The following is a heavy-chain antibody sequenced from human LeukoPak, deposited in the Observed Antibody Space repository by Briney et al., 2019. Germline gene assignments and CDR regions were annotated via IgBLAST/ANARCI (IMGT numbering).Heavy chain of an antibody. V-gene: IGHV1-46*01. J-gene: IGHJ4*02. Sequence: ASVKVSCKASGYTFTGYYMHWVRQAPGQGLEWMGIINPSGGSTKYAQKLQGRVTMTSDTSTSTVYMELSSLRSEDTAVYYCARDDSSGPQVYWGQGTLVTVSS. D-gene: IGHD3-22*01. CDR3: ARDDSSGPQVY. CDR1: GYTFTGYY. CDR2: INPSGGST.